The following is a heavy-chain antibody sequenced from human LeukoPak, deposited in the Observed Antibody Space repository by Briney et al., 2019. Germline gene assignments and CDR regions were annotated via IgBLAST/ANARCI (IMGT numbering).Heavy chain of an antibody. CDR1: GDSISSDNYY. CDR3: ARSSDCSRASCFTSYFDS. J-gene: IGHJ4*02. D-gene: IGHD2-2*02. V-gene: IGHV4-39*07. CDR2: IYYGGSP. Sequence: SETLSLTYTVSGDSISSDNYYWGWIRQSPGKGLEWIGSIYYGGSPYYNPSLESRVTMSVDTSKSQFSLRLSSVTAADTAMYYCARSSDCSRASCFTSYFDSWGQGTLVTVSS.